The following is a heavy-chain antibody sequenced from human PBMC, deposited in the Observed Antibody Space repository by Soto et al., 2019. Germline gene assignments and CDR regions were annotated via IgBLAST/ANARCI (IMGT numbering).Heavy chain of an antibody. CDR2: INPSGGST. D-gene: IGHD3-3*01. CDR1: GYTFTSYY. CDR3: ARDSTYYDFWSGYYRYYYYYGMDV. Sequence: QVQLVQSGAEVKKPGASVKVSCKASGYTFTSYYMHWVRQAPGQGLEWMGIINPSGGSTSYAQKFQGRVTMPRDTSTSTVYMELSSLRSEDTAVYYCARDSTYYDFWSGYYRYYYYYGMDVWGQGTTVTVSS. J-gene: IGHJ6*02. V-gene: IGHV1-46*01.